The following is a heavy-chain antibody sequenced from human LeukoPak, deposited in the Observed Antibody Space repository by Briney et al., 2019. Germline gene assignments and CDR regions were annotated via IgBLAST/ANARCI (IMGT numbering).Heavy chain of an antibody. V-gene: IGHV5-51*01. CDR3: ARHSCYDS. CDR2: IYAGDSST. CDR1: GLPFRTYS. D-gene: IGHD3-16*01. Sequence: GESLKISCKGSGLPFRTYSFARVRQMPGKGLEWMGVIYAGDSSTRYSPSFQGQVTISVDKSISTAYLQWSSLKASDSAIYYCARHSCYDSWGQGTLVTVSS. J-gene: IGHJ4*02.